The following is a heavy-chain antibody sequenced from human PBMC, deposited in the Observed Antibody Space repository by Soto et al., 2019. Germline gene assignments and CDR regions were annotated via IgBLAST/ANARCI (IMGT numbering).Heavy chain of an antibody. Sequence: SVKVSCKASGCTFSSYAISWVRQAPGQGLEWMGGIIPIFGTANYAQKFQGRVTITADESTSTAYMELSSLRSEDTAVYYCARVFGVGATTGYYYGMDVWGQGTTVTVSS. J-gene: IGHJ6*02. CDR3: ARVFGVGATTGYYYGMDV. CDR2: IIPIFGTA. D-gene: IGHD1-26*01. V-gene: IGHV1-69*13. CDR1: GCTFSSYA.